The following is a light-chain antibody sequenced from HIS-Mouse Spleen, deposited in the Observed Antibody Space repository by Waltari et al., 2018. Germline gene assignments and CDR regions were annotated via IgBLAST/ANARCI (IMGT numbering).Light chain of an antibody. CDR1: SRDVGRYNL. V-gene: IGLV2-23*01. J-gene: IGLJ2*01. CDR3: CSYAGSSTLV. Sequence: QSALTQPASVSGSPGQSITISCTGTSRDVGRYNLVSRYQQHPGKAPKLMIYEGSKRPSGVSNRFSGSKSGNTASLTISGLQAEDEADYYCCSYAGSSTLVFGGGTKLTVL. CDR2: EGS.